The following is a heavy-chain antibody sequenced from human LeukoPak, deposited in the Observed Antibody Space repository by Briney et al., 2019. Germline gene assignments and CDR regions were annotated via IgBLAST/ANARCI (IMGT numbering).Heavy chain of an antibody. Sequence: GGSLRLSCAASGFTFSSYSMSWVRQAPGKGLEWVSSISSSSSYIYYADSVKGRFTISRDNAKNSLYLQMNSLRADDTAVYYCVRANDNYYYYYMDVWGKGTTVTISS. J-gene: IGHJ6*03. V-gene: IGHV3-21*01. CDR3: VRANDNYYYYYMDV. D-gene: IGHD3-9*01. CDR2: ISSSSSYI. CDR1: GFTFSSYS.